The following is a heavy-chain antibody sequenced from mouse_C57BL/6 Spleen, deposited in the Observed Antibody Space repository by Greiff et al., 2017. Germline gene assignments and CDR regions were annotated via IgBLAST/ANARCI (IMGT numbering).Heavy chain of an antibody. Sequence: VQLKQSGAELVRPGASVKLSCTASGFNIKDYYMHWVKQRPEQGLEWIGRIDPEDGDTEYAPTFQGKATMTADTSSNTADLQLSSLTSEDTAVYYCTTDYGSGYCDVWGTGTTVTVSS. J-gene: IGHJ1*03. CDR3: TTDYGSGYCDV. CDR1: GFNIKDYY. CDR2: IDPEDGDT. V-gene: IGHV14-1*01. D-gene: IGHD1-1*01.